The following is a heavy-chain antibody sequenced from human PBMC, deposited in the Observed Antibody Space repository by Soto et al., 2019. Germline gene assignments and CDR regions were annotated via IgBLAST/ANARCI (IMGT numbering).Heavy chain of an antibody. J-gene: IGHJ5*02. CDR2: MNPNSGNT. CDR1: GYSNTSYD. V-gene: IGHV1-8*01. D-gene: IGHD3-22*01. Sequence: ASVNVSRKASGYSNTSYDINWVRQATGQGFEWMGWMNPNSGNTGYAQKFQGRVTMTRDTSITTAYMELSSLRSEDTAVYYCARDQDYYDSSGYPPYNWFDPWGQGTLVTLSS. CDR3: ARDQDYYDSSGYPPYNWFDP.